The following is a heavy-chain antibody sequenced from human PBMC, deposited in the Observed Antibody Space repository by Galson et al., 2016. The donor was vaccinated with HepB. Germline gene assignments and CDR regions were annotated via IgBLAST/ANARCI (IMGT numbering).Heavy chain of an antibody. J-gene: IGHJ6*02. D-gene: IGHD6-19*01. CDR1: GYDFPSYW. CDR3: ARRGEQWLVSYGMDV. CDR2: IHPGDSYT. V-gene: IGHV5-51*01. Sequence: QSGAEVKKPGESLKISCKGSGYDFPSYWIGWVRQMPGKGLEWMGIIHPGDSYTRYSPSFQGQVTISADLSITTAYLQWSSLKASDSAIYYCARRGEQWLVSYGMDVWGQGTPVTVSS.